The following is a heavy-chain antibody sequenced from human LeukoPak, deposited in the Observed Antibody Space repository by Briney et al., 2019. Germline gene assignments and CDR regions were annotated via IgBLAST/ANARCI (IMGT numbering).Heavy chain of an antibody. D-gene: IGHD3-22*01. CDR3: ARDIDYEKRFDY. V-gene: IGHV3-48*03. Sequence: QPGGSLRLSCAASGFTFSSYEMNWVRQAPGKGLEWVSYISSSGSTIYYADSVKGRFTISRDSAKNSLYLQMNSLRAEDTAVYYCARDIDYEKRFDYWGQGTLVTVSS. CDR1: GFTFSSYE. J-gene: IGHJ4*02. CDR2: ISSSGSTI.